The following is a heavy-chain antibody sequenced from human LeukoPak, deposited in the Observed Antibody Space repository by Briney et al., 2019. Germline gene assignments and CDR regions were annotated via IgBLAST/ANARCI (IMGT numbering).Heavy chain of an antibody. CDR3: ARDIGTIDPFDY. Sequence: GGSLRLSCTASGFMFSRNAMSWVRQAPGKGLEWVSSIRNSGDNTYYADSVKGRFTISRDNSRDTLYLQMNSLRAEDTAVYYCARDIGTIDPFDYWGQGTLVTVSS. V-gene: IGHV3-23*01. D-gene: IGHD3-10*01. J-gene: IGHJ4*02. CDR1: GFMFSRNA. CDR2: IRNSGDNT.